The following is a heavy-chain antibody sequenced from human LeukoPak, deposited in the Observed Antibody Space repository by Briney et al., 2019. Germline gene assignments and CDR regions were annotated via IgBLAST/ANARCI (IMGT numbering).Heavy chain of an antibody. V-gene: IGHV3-23*01. Sequence: GGSLRLSCAASGFTFDDYAMSWVRQAPGKGLEWVSAISGSGGSTYYADSVKGRFTISRDNSKNTLYLQMNSLRAEDTAVYYCAKDFRAAWIAGGFDYWGQGTLVTVSS. CDR3: AKDFRAAWIAGGFDY. CDR1: GFTFDDYA. J-gene: IGHJ4*02. CDR2: ISGSGGST. D-gene: IGHD2-21*01.